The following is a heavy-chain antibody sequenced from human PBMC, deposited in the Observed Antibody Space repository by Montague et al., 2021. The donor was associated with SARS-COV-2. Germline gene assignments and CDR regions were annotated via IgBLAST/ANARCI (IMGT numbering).Heavy chain of an antibody. J-gene: IGHJ5*01. CDR2: VYASGFT. CDR1: GGSISSGSYY. CDR3: IRGLASVDS. Sequence: TLSLTCTVSGGSISSGSYYWSWIPQPAGKGLECIGRVYASGFTNHNPSPKSRVTISLDTSKNQFSMRLSSVTAADTARYYCIRGLASVDSWGQGTLVTVAS. V-gene: IGHV4-61*02.